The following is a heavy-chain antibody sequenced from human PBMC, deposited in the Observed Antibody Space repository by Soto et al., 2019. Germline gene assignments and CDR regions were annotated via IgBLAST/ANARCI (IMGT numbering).Heavy chain of an antibody. D-gene: IGHD3-10*01. V-gene: IGHV3-23*01. J-gene: IGHJ4*02. CDR3: EKDYYLNKDMDNLFHS. Sequence: PWLSXRLSCSASVFTFISYSIILFRHAPGKGLEWISVISGSGARTNYADSVKGRFTISRDNSKNTLNLQMNGPRAEDTAVYYCEKDYYLNKDMDNLFHSWGQGTLV. CDR2: ISGSGART. CDR1: VFTFISYS.